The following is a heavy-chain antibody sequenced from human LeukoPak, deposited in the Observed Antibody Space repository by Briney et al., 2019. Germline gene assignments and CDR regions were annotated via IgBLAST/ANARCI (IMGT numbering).Heavy chain of an antibody. V-gene: IGHV4-59*01. Sequence: SETLSLTCTVSGGSISSYYWSWIRKPPGKGLEWIGYIYYSGSTNYNPSLKSRVTISVDTSKNQFSLKLSSVTAADTAVYYCARIAWSSGWDNWFDPWGQGTLVTVSS. CDR2: IYYSGST. D-gene: IGHD6-19*01. J-gene: IGHJ5*02. CDR1: GGSISSYY. CDR3: ARIAWSSGWDNWFDP.